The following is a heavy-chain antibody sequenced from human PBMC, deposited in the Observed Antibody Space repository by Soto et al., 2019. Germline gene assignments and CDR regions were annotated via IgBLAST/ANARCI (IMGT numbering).Heavy chain of an antibody. Sequence: SETLSLTCTVSGGSISSYYWSWIRQPPGKGLEWIGYIYYSGSTNYNPSLKSRVTISVDTSKNQFSLKLSSVTAADTAVYYCARGLRFLEWLLPHFDYWGQGTLVTVSS. V-gene: IGHV4-59*08. J-gene: IGHJ4*02. CDR1: GGSISSYY. D-gene: IGHD3-3*01. CDR3: ARGLRFLEWLLPHFDY. CDR2: IYYSGST.